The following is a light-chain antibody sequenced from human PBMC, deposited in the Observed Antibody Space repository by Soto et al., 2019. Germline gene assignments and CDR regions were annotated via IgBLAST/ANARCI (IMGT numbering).Light chain of an antibody. J-gene: IGKJ1*01. Sequence: VIAQSPATLSVSPGERDTLSCRASQSVNINLAWYQQKPGQAPRLLIYDASNRATGIPGRFSGSGSGTDFTLTISSLEPEDFAVYYCQQRSNWPRTFGQGTKVDIK. CDR2: DAS. CDR3: QQRSNWPRT. CDR1: QSVNIN. V-gene: IGKV3-11*01.